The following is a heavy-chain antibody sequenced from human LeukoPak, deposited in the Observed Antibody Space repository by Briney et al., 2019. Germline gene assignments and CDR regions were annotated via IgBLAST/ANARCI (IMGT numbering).Heavy chain of an antibody. CDR2: ISGSGGST. J-gene: IGHJ4*02. Sequence: GGSLRLSCAASGFTVSRSYMSWVRQAPGKGLEWVSAISGSGGSTYYADSVKGRFTISRDNSKNTLYLQMNSLRAEDTAVYYCAKQLRFLEWFLPYFDYWGQGTLVTVSS. CDR1: GFTVSRSY. D-gene: IGHD3-3*01. CDR3: AKQLRFLEWFLPYFDY. V-gene: IGHV3-23*01.